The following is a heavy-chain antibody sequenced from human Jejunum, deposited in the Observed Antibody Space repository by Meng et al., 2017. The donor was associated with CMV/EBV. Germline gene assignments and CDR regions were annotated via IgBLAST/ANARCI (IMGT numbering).Heavy chain of an antibody. CDR1: VYTVPNDG. CDR3: ARVEVGITSGDY. Sequence: QLGQSGVEGKRPGCSVHVSCSDSVYTVPNDGITWVRQAPGQGLEWMGWINAYNGDTNYAQTLQGRVTMTTDTSTSTAYMELRSLRSDDTAVYYCARVEVGITSGDYWGQGTLVTVSS. CDR2: INAYNGDT. V-gene: IGHV1-18*01. J-gene: IGHJ4*02. D-gene: IGHD1-26*01.